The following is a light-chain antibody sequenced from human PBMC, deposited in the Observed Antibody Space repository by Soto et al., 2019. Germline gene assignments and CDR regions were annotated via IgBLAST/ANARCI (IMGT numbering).Light chain of an antibody. J-gene: IGLJ3*02. CDR2: DVN. V-gene: IGLV2-14*03. Sequence: QSALTQPASVSGSPVQAITISCTGTSSDVGAYNYVFWCQHHPGKAPKLIIYDVNNRPSGVSNRFSGSKSGNTASLTISGLQADDEAYYYCTSYTTSSTGVFGGGTKVTVL. CDR1: SSDVGAYNY. CDR3: TSYTTSSTGV.